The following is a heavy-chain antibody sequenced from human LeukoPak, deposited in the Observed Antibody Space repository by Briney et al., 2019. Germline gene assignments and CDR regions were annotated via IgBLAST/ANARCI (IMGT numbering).Heavy chain of an antibody. V-gene: IGHV3-66*02. CDR1: GFTVSTNY. CDR2: IYSGGST. D-gene: IGHD6-13*01. CDR3: ARDGAAGWHHDY. Sequence: GGSLRLSCAASGFTVSTNYMSWVRQAPGRGLEWVSAIYSGGSTYYADSVKGRFTISRDNSKNTLYLQMNSLRAEDTAVYYCARDGAAGWHHDYWGQGTLVTVSS. J-gene: IGHJ4*02.